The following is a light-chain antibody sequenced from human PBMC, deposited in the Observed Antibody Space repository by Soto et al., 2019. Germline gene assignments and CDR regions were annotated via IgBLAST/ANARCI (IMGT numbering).Light chain of an antibody. V-gene: IGKV3-15*01. CDR2: GAS. J-gene: IGKJ5*01. CDR3: QQYNNWPPLT. Sequence: EIVMTQSPATLSVSPGERANLSCRASQSASINLAWFQQKPGQAPRLLIYGASTRATGIPARFSGSGSGTEFTLTISSLQSEDFAVYYCQQYNNWPPLTFGQGTRLEIK. CDR1: QSASIN.